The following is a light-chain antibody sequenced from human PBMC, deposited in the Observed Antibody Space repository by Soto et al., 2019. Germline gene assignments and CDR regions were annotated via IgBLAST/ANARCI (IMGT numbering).Light chain of an antibody. CDR3: QQRYSTPPFT. Sequence: RQMTQSPSSLSASVGDRVTITCRASQSISSYLNWYQQKPGKAPKLLIYAASSLQSGVPSRFSGSGSGTDFTLTISSLQPEDFATYYCQQRYSTPPFTFGPGTKVDIK. J-gene: IGKJ3*01. V-gene: IGKV1-39*01. CDR1: QSISSY. CDR2: AAS.